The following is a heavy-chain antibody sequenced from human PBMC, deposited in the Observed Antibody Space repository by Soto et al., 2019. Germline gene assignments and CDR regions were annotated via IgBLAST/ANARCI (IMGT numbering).Heavy chain of an antibody. CDR1: GFAVSSHY. J-gene: IGHJ4*02. CDR2: IKGEADGGTT. V-gene: IGHV3-15*01. Sequence: GGSLRLSCAASGFAVSSHYFYWVRQAPGKGLEWVGRIKGEADGGTTDYAAPVKGRITISRDHSKDTLYLQMNSLKTEDTAVYYCTTGLSNGYYNFDYWGQGTPVTVSS. CDR3: TTGLSNGYYNFDY. D-gene: IGHD3-22*01.